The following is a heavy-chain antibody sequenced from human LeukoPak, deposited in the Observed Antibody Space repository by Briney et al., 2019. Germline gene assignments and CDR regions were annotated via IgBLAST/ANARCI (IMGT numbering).Heavy chain of an antibody. D-gene: IGHD5-18*01. CDR3: GGIQLWAYYYMDV. Sequence: SETLSLTCTVSGGSISSYYWSWIRQPPGKGLEWIGYIYYSGSTNYNPSLKSRVTISVDTSKNQFSLKLSSVTAADTAVYYCGGIQLWAYYYMDVWGKGTTVTVSS. V-gene: IGHV4-59*01. CDR2: IYYSGST. CDR1: GGSISSYY. J-gene: IGHJ6*03.